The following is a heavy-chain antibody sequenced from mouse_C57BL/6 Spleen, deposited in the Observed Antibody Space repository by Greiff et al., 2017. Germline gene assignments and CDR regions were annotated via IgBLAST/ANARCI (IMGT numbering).Heavy chain of an antibody. CDR2: IDPSDSYT. CDR1: GYTFTSYW. J-gene: IGHJ2*01. Sequence: QVQLQQPGAELVKPGASVKLSCKASGYTFTSYWMQWVKQRPGQGLEWIGEIDPSDSYTNYNQKFKGKATLTVDTSSSTAYMQLSSLTSEDSAVYYCARTGRWYPEYWGQGTTLTVSS. CDR3: ARTGRWYPEY. V-gene: IGHV1-50*01. D-gene: IGHD2-1*01.